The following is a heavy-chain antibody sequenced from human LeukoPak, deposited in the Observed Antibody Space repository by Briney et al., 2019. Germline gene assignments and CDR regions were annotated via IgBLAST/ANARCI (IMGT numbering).Heavy chain of an antibody. V-gene: IGHV3-11*04. CDR1: GFTFSDYY. CDR2: ISSSGSTI. J-gene: IGHJ4*02. D-gene: IGHD3-9*01. CDR3: ARGLRYFDWQPLDY. Sequence: GGSLRLSCAASGFTFSDYYMSWIRQAPGKGLEWVSYISSSGSTIYYADSVKGRFTISRDNAKNSLHLQMNSLRAEDTAVYYCARGLRYFDWQPLDYWGQGTLVTVSS.